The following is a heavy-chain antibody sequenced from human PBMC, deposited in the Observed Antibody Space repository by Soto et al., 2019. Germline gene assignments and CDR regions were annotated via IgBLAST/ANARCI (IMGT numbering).Heavy chain of an antibody. D-gene: IGHD6-19*01. CDR1: GFTFSSYS. Sequence: EVQLVESGGGLVKPEGSLRLSCAASGFTFSSYSMTWVRQAPGKGLEWVSSISSSSSYIYYADSVKGRFTISRDNAKNSLYLQMNSLRAEDTAVYYCARDQAVAGSDFDYWGQGTLVTVSS. J-gene: IGHJ4*02. V-gene: IGHV3-21*02. CDR3: ARDQAVAGSDFDY. CDR2: ISSSSSYI.